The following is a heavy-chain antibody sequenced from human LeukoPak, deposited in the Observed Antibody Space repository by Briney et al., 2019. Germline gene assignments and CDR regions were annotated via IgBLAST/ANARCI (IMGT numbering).Heavy chain of an antibody. CDR2: IYHSGST. J-gene: IGHJ5*02. D-gene: IGHD2-15*01. Sequence: SETLSLTCTVSGYSISSGYYWGWIRQPPGKGLEWIGSIYHSGSTYYNPSLKSRVTISVDTSKNQFSLKLSSVTAADTAVYYCARGSSYCSGGSCHGFDPWGQGTLVTVSS. CDR1: GYSISSGYY. V-gene: IGHV4-38-2*02. CDR3: ARGSSYCSGGSCHGFDP.